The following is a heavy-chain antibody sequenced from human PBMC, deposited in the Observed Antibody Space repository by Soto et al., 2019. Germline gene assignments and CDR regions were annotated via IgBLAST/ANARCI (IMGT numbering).Heavy chain of an antibody. D-gene: IGHD5-12*01. V-gene: IGHV3-23*01. J-gene: IGHJ4*02. CDR3: AKYPGSTILEAPDY. CDR1: GFTFRSYA. Sequence: VGSLRLSCSASGFTFRSYAMSWVRQAPGKGLEWVSVISGTGGSTYYADSVKGRFTISRDNSKNTLYLQMNSLRAEDTAVYYCAKYPGSTILEAPDYWGQGTLVTVSS. CDR2: ISGTGGST.